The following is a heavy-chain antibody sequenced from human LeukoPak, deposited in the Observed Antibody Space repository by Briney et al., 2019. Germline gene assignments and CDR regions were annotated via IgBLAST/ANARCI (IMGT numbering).Heavy chain of an antibody. J-gene: IGHJ3*02. CDR3: ARHSRSGYSDYESAFDI. CDR1: GGSISSSSFY. CDR2: IFYSGST. Sequence: SETLSLTCTASGGSISSSSFYWDWFRQPPGKGLEWIGTIFYSGSTYYNPSLKSRITISVDTSKNQLSLKLSSVTAADTAVYYCARHSRSGYSDYESAFDIWGQGTMVTVSS. D-gene: IGHD5-12*01. V-gene: IGHV4-39*01.